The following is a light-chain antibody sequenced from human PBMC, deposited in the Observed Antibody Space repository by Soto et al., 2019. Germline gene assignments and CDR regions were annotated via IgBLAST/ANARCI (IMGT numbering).Light chain of an antibody. CDR3: QQSYSTPWT. Sequence: DIQMTQSPSSLSASVGDRVTITCRASQSISSYLNWYQQKPGKAPKLLIYAASSLQSGVPSRFSGSGSGTDFTLTISSLQPEDFATYDCQQSYSTPWTFGQGTKLEIK. V-gene: IGKV1-39*01. J-gene: IGKJ2*02. CDR1: QSISSY. CDR2: AAS.